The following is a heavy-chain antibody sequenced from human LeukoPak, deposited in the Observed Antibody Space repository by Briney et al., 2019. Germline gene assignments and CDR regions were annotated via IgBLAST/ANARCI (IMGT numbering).Heavy chain of an antibody. D-gene: IGHD3-9*01. J-gene: IGHJ4*02. CDR1: GYTFTNDD. CDR3: ARSASGTGYTA. CDR2: MNSNSGNT. V-gene: IGHV1-8*01. Sequence: ASVKVSCKASGYTFTNDDISWVRQAPGQGLEWMGKMNSNSGNTGYAQKFQGRVTMTRSTSVSTVHMELNSLTSEDTAVYFCARSASGTGYTAWGQGTLVTVSS.